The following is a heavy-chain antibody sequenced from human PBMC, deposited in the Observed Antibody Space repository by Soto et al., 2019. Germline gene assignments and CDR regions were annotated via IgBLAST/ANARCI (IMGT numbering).Heavy chain of an antibody. J-gene: IGHJ4*02. D-gene: IGHD3-9*01. CDR1: GFSLSTSGVG. CDR3: AHKGPEDWPLDY. V-gene: IGHV2-5*02. Sequence: ITLKESGPTLVRPTQPLTLTCAFSGFSLSTSGVGVGWIRQPPGKALEWLAVIYWDDSKHYSPSLRSRLTITKDTSKNQVVLTMTNMDPMDTGTYYCAHKGPEDWPLDYWGQGTLVTVSS. CDR2: IYWDDSK.